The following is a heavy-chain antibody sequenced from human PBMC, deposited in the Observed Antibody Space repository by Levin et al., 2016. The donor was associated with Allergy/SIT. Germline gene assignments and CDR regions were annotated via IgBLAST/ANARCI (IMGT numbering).Heavy chain of an antibody. V-gene: IGHV3-11*03. CDR2: ISSDSTYR. CDR1: GVTLSDYY. J-gene: IGHJ4*02. CDR3: ATGERSTGDYFDY. Sequence: GESLKISCAASGVTLSDYYMSWVRQAPGKGLEWLSYISSDSTYRTYADSLEGRLSISRDNAKNSLYLDMNSLTAEDTAVYYCATGERSTGDYFDYWGPGTLVTVSS. D-gene: IGHD1-1*01.